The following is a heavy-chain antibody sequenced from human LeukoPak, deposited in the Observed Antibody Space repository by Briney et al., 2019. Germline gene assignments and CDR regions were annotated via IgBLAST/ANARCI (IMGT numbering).Heavy chain of an antibody. J-gene: IGHJ5*02. Sequence: GGTLRLSCAASGFTFSSYGMSWVRQAPGKGLEWVSAISGSGGSTYYADSVKGRFTISRDNSKNTLYLQMNSLRAEDTAVYYCAKLLPSSWYGNWFDPWGQGTLVTVSS. CDR1: GFTFSSYG. CDR2: ISGSGGST. V-gene: IGHV3-23*01. CDR3: AKLLPSSWYGNWFDP. D-gene: IGHD6-13*01.